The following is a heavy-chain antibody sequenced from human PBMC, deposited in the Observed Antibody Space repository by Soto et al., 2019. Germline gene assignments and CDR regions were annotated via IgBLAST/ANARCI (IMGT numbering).Heavy chain of an antibody. Sequence: PSETLSLTCTVTGVSISTYYWSWIRQPPGKRLEWRGDLYFNGSRDYNPSLKSRVTISVDPSKNQFSLNLSSVTTADTAVYYCARVAGANYIDMWGQGTLVTVSS. CDR2: LYFNGSR. CDR1: GVSISTYY. CDR3: ARVAGANYIDM. J-gene: IGHJ4*02. V-gene: IGHV4-59*01. D-gene: IGHD3-9*01.